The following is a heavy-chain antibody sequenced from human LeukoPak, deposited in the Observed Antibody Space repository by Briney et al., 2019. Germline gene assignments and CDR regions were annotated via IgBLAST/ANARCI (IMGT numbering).Heavy chain of an antibody. CDR3: AKSTGYSSGWFDY. J-gene: IGHJ4*02. V-gene: IGHV3-23*01. D-gene: IGHD6-19*01. Sequence: TGGSLRLSCAASGLTFSSYTMSWVRQAPGKGLEWVSAISAGGGNTYYADSVKGRFTISRDNSKNTGYLQMNSLRGDDTAVYYCAKSTGYSSGWFDYWGQGTLVTVSS. CDR1: GLTFSSYT. CDR2: ISAGGGNT.